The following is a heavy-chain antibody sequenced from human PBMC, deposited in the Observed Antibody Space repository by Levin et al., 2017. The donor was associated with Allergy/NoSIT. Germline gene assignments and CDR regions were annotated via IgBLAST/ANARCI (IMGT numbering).Heavy chain of an antibody. CDR2: IYSGGST. V-gene: IGHV3-53*01. D-gene: IGHD5-12*01. J-gene: IGHJ5*02. Sequence: PGESLKISCAASGFTASSSYMSWVRQAPGKGLEWVSVIYSGGSTNFADSVKGRFSISRDNSKNTLYLQMNSLRADDTAVYYCARVAGCSDTACRWGRFDPWGQGTLVTVSS. CDR1: GFTASSSY. CDR3: ARVAGCSDTACRWGRFDP.